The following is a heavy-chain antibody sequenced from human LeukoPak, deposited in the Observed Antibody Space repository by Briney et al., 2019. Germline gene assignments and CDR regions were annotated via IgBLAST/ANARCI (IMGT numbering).Heavy chain of an antibody. CDR3: ARAWQPFLHDAFDI. D-gene: IGHD6-13*01. Sequence: SETLSVTCTDCGGSVRSSSYYWGWIRQPPGKGLEWIGSIYYSGSTYYNPSLKSRVTISVDTSKNQFSLKLSSVTAADTAVYYCARAWQPFLHDAFDIWGQGTMVTVSS. CDR2: IYYSGST. J-gene: IGHJ3*02. CDR1: GGSVRSSSYY. V-gene: IGHV4-39*07.